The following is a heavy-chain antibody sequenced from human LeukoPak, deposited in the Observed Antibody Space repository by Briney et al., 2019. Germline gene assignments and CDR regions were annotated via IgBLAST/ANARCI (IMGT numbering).Heavy chain of an antibody. CDR2: ISGDGATT. CDR1: GFSFDDNA. D-gene: IGHD1-26*01. J-gene: IGHJ4*02. V-gene: IGHV3-43*02. CDR3: VVHSATSCY. Sequence: PGGSLRLSCAASGFSFDDNAMYWVRQAPGKGLEWVSLISGDGATTYYADSVKGRFNISRDNGKTALSLQMNSLRAEDTAVYYCVVHSATSCYWGQGTLVTVSS.